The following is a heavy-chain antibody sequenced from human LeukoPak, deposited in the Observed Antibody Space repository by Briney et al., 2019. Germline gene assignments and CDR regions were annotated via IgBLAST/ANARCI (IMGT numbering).Heavy chain of an antibody. D-gene: IGHD6-13*01. CDR3: ASQYSSSWYEADY. CDR1: GGSISSSSYY. CDR2: IYYSGST. Sequence: SETLSLTCTVSGGSISSSSYYWGWIRQPPGKGLEWIGSIYYSGSTYYNPSLKSRVTISVDTSKNQFSLKLSSVTAADTAVYYCASQYSSSWYEADYWGQGTLVTVSS. V-gene: IGHV4-39*07. J-gene: IGHJ4*02.